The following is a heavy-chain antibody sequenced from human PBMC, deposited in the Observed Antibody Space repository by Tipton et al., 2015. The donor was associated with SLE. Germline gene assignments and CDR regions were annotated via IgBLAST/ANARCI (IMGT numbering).Heavy chain of an antibody. CDR2: IRNDGTNK. Sequence: SLRLSCAASGFSFNHYGIHWVRQAPGKGLEWVALIRNDGTNKYYGDSVKGRFTISRDNSKNTMYLQMNSLRAEDTAVYYCAKGLRTGSDYIRRDAFHMWGQGTLVTVSS. CDR1: GFSFNHYG. CDR3: AKGLRTGSDYIRRDAFHM. V-gene: IGHV3-30*02. D-gene: IGHD6-25*01. J-gene: IGHJ3*02.